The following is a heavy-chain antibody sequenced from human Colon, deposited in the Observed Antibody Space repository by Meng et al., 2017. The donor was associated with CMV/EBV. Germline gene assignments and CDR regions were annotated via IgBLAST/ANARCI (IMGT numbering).Heavy chain of an antibody. CDR3: ARNLGLGAMNYYYYGMDV. Sequence: GGSLRLSCAASGFMFSDYYMSWIRQAPGKGLEWVSYISASGSTIYYADSVKGRFTISRDDAKSSLYLQMNSLRAEDTAVYYCARNLGLGAMNYYYYGMDVWGQGTTVTVSS. V-gene: IGHV3-11*04. CDR2: ISASGSTI. CDR1: GFMFSDYY. D-gene: IGHD1-26*01. J-gene: IGHJ6*02.